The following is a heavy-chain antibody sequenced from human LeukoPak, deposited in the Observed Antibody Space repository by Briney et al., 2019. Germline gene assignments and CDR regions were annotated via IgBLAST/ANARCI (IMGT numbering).Heavy chain of an antibody. V-gene: IGHV3-48*03. CDR3: ARRSGSYYFDY. J-gene: IGHJ4*02. Sequence: GGSLRLSCAASGFTFSSYEMNWVRQAPGKGLEWVSYISSSGSTIYYADSVKGRFTISRDNAKNSLYLQMNSLRAEDTAVYYCARRSGSYYFDYWGQGTLVTVSS. CDR1: GFTFSSYE. CDR2: ISSSGSTI. D-gene: IGHD1-26*01.